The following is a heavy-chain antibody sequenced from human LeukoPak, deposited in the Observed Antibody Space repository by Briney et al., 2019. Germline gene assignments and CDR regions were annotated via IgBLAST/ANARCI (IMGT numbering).Heavy chain of an antibody. CDR3: ARELKEYYYDSSGYTFDY. Sequence: ASVKVSCKASGYTFTSYGISWVRQAPGQGLEWMGWISAYNGNTNYAQKLQGRVTMTTDTSTSTAYMEVSSLTSEDTAVYYCARELKEYYYDSSGYTFDYWGQGTLVTVSS. D-gene: IGHD3-22*01. CDR2: ISAYNGNT. V-gene: IGHV1-18*01. J-gene: IGHJ4*02. CDR1: GYTFTSYG.